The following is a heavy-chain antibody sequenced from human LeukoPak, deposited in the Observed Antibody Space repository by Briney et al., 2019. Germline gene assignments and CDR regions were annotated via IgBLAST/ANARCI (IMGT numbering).Heavy chain of an antibody. CDR2: ISSSGSTI. V-gene: IGHV3-48*03. CDR1: GFTFSSYE. CDR3: ARDDGWLQYYFDY. Sequence: GGSLRLSCAASGFTFSSYEMNWVRQAPGKGLEWVSYISSSGSTIYYADSVKDRFTISRDNAMNSLYLQMNSLRAEDTAVYYCARDDGWLQYYFDYWGQGTLVTVSS. J-gene: IGHJ4*02. D-gene: IGHD5-12*01.